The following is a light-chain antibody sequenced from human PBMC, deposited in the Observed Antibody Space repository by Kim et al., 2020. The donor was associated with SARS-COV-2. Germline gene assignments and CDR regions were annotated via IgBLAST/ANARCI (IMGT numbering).Light chain of an antibody. Sequence: QAVVRQPPSVSGAPGERVTISCTGSSSNTGAGYDVHWYQQLPGTAPGLVIFAYHYRPSGVPDRFSGFKSGTSASLAITGLQAEDEADYYCQSYDSNLRGWVFGGGTQLTVL. V-gene: IGLV1-40*01. CDR2: AYH. J-gene: IGLJ3*02. CDR3: QSYDSNLRGWV. CDR1: SSNTGAGYD.